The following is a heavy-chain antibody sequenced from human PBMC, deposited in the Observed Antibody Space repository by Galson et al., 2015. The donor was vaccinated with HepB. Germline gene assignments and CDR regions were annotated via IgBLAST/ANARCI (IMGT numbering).Heavy chain of an antibody. J-gene: IGHJ6*02. CDR2: IYHSGRT. D-gene: IGHD1-1*01. CDR3: ARAGPPREYNWNDDDYYYGMDV. CDR1: GGSISSSNW. V-gene: IGHV4-4*02. Sequence: ETLSLTCAVSGGSISSSNWWSWVRQPPGKGLEWIGEIYHSGRTNYNPSLKSRVTISVDKSKNQFSLKLSSVTAADTAVYYCARAGPPREYNWNDDDYYYGMDVWGQGTTVTVSS.